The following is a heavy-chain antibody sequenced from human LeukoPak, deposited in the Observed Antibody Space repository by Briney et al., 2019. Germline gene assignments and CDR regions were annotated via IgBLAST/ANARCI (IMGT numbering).Heavy chain of an antibody. CDR1: GVSISSYY. Sequence: PSETLSLTCTVSGVSISSYYWSWIRQPPGKGLEYIGYIYYSGNTNYNPSLKSRVTISVDTSKNQFSLKLSSVTAADTAVYYCARGTSSLDYWGQGTLVTASS. J-gene: IGHJ4*02. V-gene: IGHV4-59*01. CDR3: ARGTSSLDY. CDR2: IYYSGNT.